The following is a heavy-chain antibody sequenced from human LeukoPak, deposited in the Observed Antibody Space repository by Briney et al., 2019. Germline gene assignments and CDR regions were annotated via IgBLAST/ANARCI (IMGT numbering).Heavy chain of an antibody. J-gene: IGHJ4*02. CDR1: GGSISSGGYY. D-gene: IGHD4-17*01. Sequence: PSETLSLTCTVSGGSISSGGYYWSWIRQPPGKGLEWIGYIYHSGSTYYNPSLKSRVTISVDRSKNQFSLKLSSVTAADTAVYYCASKEGPPVLRGFDYWGQGTLVTVSS. V-gene: IGHV4-30-2*01. CDR2: IYHSGST. CDR3: ASKEGPPVLRGFDY.